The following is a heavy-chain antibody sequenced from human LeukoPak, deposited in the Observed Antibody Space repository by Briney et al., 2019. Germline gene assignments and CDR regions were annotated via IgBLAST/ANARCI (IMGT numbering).Heavy chain of an antibody. V-gene: IGHV3-20*04. D-gene: IGHD2-2*01. CDR1: GFKFDDYD. CDR3: ARDPFCSSSTGCYFEDWFDP. CDR2: ITWNGDKT. Sequence: GGSLRLSCTASGFKFDDYDMSWVRHVPGKGLEWVSGITWNGDKTGYADSVGGRFAISRDNTKKSLYLQMSSLRAEDTALYYCARDPFCSSSTGCYFEDWFDPWGPGTLVTVSS. J-gene: IGHJ5*02.